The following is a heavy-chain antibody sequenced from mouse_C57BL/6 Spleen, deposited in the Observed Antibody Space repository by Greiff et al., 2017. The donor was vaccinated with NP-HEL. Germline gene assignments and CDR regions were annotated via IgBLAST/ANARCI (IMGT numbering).Heavy chain of an antibody. Sequence: EVQLQQSGAELVRPGASVKLSCTASGFNIKDDYMHWVKQRPEQGLEWIGWIDPENGDTESASKFQGKATITADTSSNTAYLQLSSLTSEDTAVYYCTPPWGSSYGYWGQGTTLTVSS. J-gene: IGHJ2*01. CDR1: GFNIKDDY. CDR2: IDPENGDT. D-gene: IGHD1-1*01. CDR3: TPPWGSSYGY. V-gene: IGHV14-4*01.